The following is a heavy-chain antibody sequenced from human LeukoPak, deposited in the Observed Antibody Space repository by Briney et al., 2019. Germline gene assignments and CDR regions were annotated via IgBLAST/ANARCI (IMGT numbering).Heavy chain of an antibody. CDR3: ATDGGYAADY. Sequence: PGGSLRLSCAAYGFTFGSSWMHWVRQAPGKGLVWVSHIRTDGSSTTYADSVRGRFTISRDNAGNTVYLQMSGLRAEDTAVYYCATDGGYAADYWGQGVLVTVSS. J-gene: IGHJ4*02. D-gene: IGHD2-2*01. CDR2: IRTDGSST. V-gene: IGHV3-74*01. CDR1: GFTFGSSW.